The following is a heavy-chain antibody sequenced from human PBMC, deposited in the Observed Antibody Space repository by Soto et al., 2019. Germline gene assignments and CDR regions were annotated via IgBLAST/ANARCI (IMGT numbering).Heavy chain of an antibody. Sequence: GESLKISCKGSGYTFTSYWIGWVRQMPGKGLEWMGIIYPGDSDTRYSPSFQGQVTISADKSISTAYMKWSSLKASDTAMYYCARQPNYYDSSGYYYGNAFDIRGQGAMVTVSS. CDR3: ARQPNYYDSSGYYYGNAFDI. CDR1: GYTFTSYW. D-gene: IGHD3-22*01. J-gene: IGHJ3*02. CDR2: IYPGDSDT. V-gene: IGHV5-51*01.